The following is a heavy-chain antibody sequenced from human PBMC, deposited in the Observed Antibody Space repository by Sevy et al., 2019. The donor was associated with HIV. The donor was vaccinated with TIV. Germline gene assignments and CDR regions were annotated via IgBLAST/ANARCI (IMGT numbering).Heavy chain of an antibody. J-gene: IGHJ4*02. D-gene: IGHD5-18*01. CDR3: AKGYCYGYQAPKVFDY. CDR1: GFTFSSYA. Sequence: GGSLRLSCAASGFTFSSYAMSWVRQAPGKGLEWVSAISGSGGSTYYADSVKGRFTISRDNSKNTLYLQMNSLRAEDTAVYYCAKGYCYGYQAPKVFDYWGQGTLVTVSS. CDR2: ISGSGGST. V-gene: IGHV3-23*01.